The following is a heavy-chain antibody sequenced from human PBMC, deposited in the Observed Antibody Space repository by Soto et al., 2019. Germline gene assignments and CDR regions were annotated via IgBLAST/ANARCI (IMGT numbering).Heavy chain of an antibody. J-gene: IGHJ6*02. V-gene: IGHV4-39*01. D-gene: IGHD2-2*03. Sequence: PSETLSLTCTVSGDSVSTNSYSWGWIRQSPGKGLEWIGTIYSSENTYYNPSLLSRVTISVDTSKNEFSLGLSSVTAADTAVYYCARLNGYFISTNCHGYYGMDVWGQGTTVTGSS. CDR2: IYSSENT. CDR1: GDSVSTNSYS. CDR3: ARLNGYFISTNCHGYYGMDV.